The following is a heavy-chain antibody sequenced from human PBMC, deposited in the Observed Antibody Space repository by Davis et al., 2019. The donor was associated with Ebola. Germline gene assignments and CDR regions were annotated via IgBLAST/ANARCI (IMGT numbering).Heavy chain of an antibody. D-gene: IGHD2-15*01. Sequence: GGSLRLSCKGSGYSFTSYWIGWVRQMPGKGLEWMGIIYPGDSDTRYSPSFQGQVTISADKSISTAYLQWSSLKASDTAMYYCARSDSSGSYNWFDPWGQGTMVTVSS. J-gene: IGHJ5*02. CDR1: GYSFTSYW. CDR2: IYPGDSDT. V-gene: IGHV5-51*01. CDR3: ARSDSSGSYNWFDP.